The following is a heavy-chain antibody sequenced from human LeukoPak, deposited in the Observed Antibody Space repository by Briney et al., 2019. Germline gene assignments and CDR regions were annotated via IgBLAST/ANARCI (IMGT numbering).Heavy chain of an antibody. CDR1: GFTFSSCA. Sequence: QPGGSLRLSCAASGFTFSSCAMSWVRQAPGKGLEWVSAISGSGGSTYYADSVKGRFTISRDNSKNTLYLQMNSLRAEDTAVYYCAKSVAVAGYYYYGMDVWGQGTTVTVSS. J-gene: IGHJ6*02. V-gene: IGHV3-23*01. CDR3: AKSVAVAGYYYYGMDV. D-gene: IGHD6-19*01. CDR2: ISGSGGST.